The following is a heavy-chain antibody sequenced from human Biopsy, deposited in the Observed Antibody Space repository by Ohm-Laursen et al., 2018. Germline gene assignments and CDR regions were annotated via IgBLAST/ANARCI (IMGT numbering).Heavy chain of an antibody. J-gene: IGHJ3*01. V-gene: IGHV3-21*05. Sequence: SLRLSCAASGFTFSSHAMTWVRQAPGKGLEWGSYITSSSTYINYVDSVKGRFTISRDNAENSLYLQMNSLRAEDAAVYYCARLNSGTYDASDLWGQGTMVIVSS. CDR3: ARLNSGTYDASDL. CDR2: ITSSSTYI. D-gene: IGHD1-26*01. CDR1: GFTFSSHA.